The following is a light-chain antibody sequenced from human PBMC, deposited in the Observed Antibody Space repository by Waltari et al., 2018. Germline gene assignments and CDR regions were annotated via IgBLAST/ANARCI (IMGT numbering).Light chain of an antibody. CDR1: QSVCVT. CDR2: GAS. V-gene: IGKV3-20*01. J-gene: IGKJ1*01. Sequence: EIVLTQSPGTLSLSPGERATLSCRASQSVCVTLAWYQQKPGQAPRLLMYGASIRAPGTPDRFSGTGSGTDFSLTISRLEPEDFAVYYCQHYVRLPATFGQGTKVEIK. CDR3: QHYVRLPAT.